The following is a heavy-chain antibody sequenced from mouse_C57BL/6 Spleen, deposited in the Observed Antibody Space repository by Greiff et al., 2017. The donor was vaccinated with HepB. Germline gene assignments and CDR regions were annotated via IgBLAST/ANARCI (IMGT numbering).Heavy chain of an antibody. CDR1: GFTFSSYA. CDR2: ISDGGSYT. V-gene: IGHV5-4*01. Sequence: EVQGVESGGGLVKPGGSLKLSCAASGFTFSSYAMSWVRQTPEKRLEWVATISDGGSYTYYPDNVKGRFTISRDNAKNNLYLQMSHLKSEDTAMYYCARDTNGGTRGFDYWGQGTTLTVSS. D-gene: IGHD4-1*01. J-gene: IGHJ2*01. CDR3: ARDTNGGTRGFDY.